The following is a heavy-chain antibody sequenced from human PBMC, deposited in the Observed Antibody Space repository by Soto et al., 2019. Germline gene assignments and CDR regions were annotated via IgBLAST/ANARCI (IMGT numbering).Heavy chain of an antibody. V-gene: IGHV3-30-3*01. CDR2: MSPGGNNQ. CDR3: ASGAAFYYDTSRY. D-gene: IGHD3-22*01. Sequence: VAVMSPGGNNQYYADSVKGRFTISRDTSKSTLYLQMTSLRPEDTAVYYCASGAAFYYDTSRYWGQGTLVTVSS. J-gene: IGHJ4*02.